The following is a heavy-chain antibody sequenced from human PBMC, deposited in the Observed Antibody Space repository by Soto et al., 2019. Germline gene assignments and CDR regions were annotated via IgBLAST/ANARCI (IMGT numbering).Heavy chain of an antibody. CDR2: INHSGST. D-gene: IGHD6-6*01. J-gene: IGHJ4*02. CDR3: AKTSRFDY. V-gene: IGHV4-34*01. Sequence: PSETLSLTCAVYGGSFRGYYWSWIRQPPGKGLEWIGEINHSGSTHYNPSLKSRVTISVDTSKNQFSLKLSSVTAADTAVYYCAKTSRFDYWGQGTLVTVSS. CDR1: GGSFRGYY.